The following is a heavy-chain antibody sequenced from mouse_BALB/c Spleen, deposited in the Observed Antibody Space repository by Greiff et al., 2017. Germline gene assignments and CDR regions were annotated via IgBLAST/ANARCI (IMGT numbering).Heavy chain of an antibody. D-gene: IGHD2-2*01. CDR2: INPSNGRT. J-gene: IGHJ1*01. V-gene: IGHV1S81*02. Sequence: QVQLQQPGAELVKPGASVKLSCKASGYTFTSYWMHWVKQRPGQGLEWIGEINPSNGRTNYNEKFKSKATLTVDKSSSTAYMQLSSLTSEDSAVYYCASLGYDDWYFDVWGAGTTVTVSS. CDR3: ASLGYDDWYFDV. CDR1: GYTFTSYW.